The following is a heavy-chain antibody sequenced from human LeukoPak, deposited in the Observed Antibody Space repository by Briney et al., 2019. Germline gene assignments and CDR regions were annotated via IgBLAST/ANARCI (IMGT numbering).Heavy chain of an antibody. J-gene: IGHJ4*02. V-gene: IGHV1-69*13. CDR1: GGTFGSYS. Sequence: ASVKVSCKSSGGTFGSYSITWVRQAPGQGLEWMGGIVPFFGTTDYAQNFQGRLTITADESTNTAYMELSSLRFEDTAVYYCARDLRRGSSSWYVSGGDYWGQGTLVTVSS. CDR2: IVPFFGTT. CDR3: ARDLRRGSSSWYVSGGDY. D-gene: IGHD6-13*01.